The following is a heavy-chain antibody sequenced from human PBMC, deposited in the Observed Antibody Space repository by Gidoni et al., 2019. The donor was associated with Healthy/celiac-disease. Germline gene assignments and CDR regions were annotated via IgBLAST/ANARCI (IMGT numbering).Heavy chain of an antibody. CDR1: GFTFSSYE. CDR2: ISSSGSTI. D-gene: IGHD6-6*01. J-gene: IGHJ4*02. CDR3: ARNRAARWYYFDY. V-gene: IGHV3-48*03. Sequence: EVQLVESGGGLVQPGGSLRLSCAAPGFTFSSYEMTWVRQAPGKGLEWVSYISSSGSTIYYADSVKGRFTISRDNAKNSLYLQMNSLRAEDTAVYYCARNRAARWYYFDYWGQGTLVTVSS.